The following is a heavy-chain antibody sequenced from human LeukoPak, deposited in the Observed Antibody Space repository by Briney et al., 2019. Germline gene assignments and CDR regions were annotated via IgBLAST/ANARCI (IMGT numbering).Heavy chain of an antibody. CDR3: ARDLIAVAARAAGY. CDR2: ISYDGSNK. V-gene: IGHV3-30*04. CDR1: GFTFSSYA. Sequence: GGSLRLSCAASGFTFSSYAMHGVRQAPAKGLEWGAVISYDGSNKYYADSVKGRFTISRDNSKNTLYLQMNSLRAEDTAVYYCARDLIAVAARAAGYWGQGTLVTVSS. J-gene: IGHJ4*02. D-gene: IGHD6-19*01.